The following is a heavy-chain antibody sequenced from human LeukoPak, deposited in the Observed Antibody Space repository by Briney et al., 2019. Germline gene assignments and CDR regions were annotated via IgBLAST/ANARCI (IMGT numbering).Heavy chain of an antibody. CDR2: IYKGRRT. J-gene: IGHJ4*02. Sequence: SETLSLTCSASGASTSSRYWSWIRQSPGRTLEWIGHIYKGRRTRYNPSLTSRVTISVYTSKNQFSLSLTSVTAADTAIYYCAQTTGWPGFDFWGPGALVTVSP. V-gene: IGHV4-59*08. D-gene: IGHD6-19*01. CDR3: AQTTGWPGFDF. CDR1: GASTSSRY.